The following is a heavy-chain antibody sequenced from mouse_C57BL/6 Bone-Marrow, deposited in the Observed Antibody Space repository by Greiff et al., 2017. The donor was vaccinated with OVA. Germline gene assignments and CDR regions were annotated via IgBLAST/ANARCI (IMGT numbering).Heavy chain of an antibody. CDR3: ARDFYDGYCFDY. V-gene: IGHV1-22*01. CDR1: GYTFTDYN. J-gene: IGHJ2*01. CDR2: INPNNGGT. D-gene: IGHD2-3*01. Sequence: EVKLMESGPELVKPGASVKMSCKASGYTFTDYNMHWVKQSHGKSLEWIGYINPNNGGTSYNQKFKGKATLTVNKSSSTAYMELRSLTSEDSAVYYCARDFYDGYCFDYWGQGTTLTVSS.